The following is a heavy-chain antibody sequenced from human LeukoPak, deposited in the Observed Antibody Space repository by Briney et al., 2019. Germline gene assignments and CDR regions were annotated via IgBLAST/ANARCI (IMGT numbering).Heavy chain of an antibody. CDR2: IKSKTDGGTT. CDR3: TTDLGTYYHGSQRLIPIDY. V-gene: IGHV3-15*07. D-gene: IGHD3-10*01. Sequence: GGSLRLSCAASGFTFSNAWMNWVRQAPGKGLEWVGRIKSKTDGGTTDYAAPVKGRFTISRDDSKNTLYLQMNSLKTEDTAVYYCTTDLGTYYHGSQRLIPIDYWGQGTLVTVSS. CDR1: GFTFSNAW. J-gene: IGHJ4*02.